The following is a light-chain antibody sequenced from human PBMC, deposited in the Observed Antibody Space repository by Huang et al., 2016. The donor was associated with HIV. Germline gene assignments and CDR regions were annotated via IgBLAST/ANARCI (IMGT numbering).Light chain of an antibody. Sequence: LVMTQSPVTLSVSPGERAALSCRAGKSSKSNLAWYQQKPGQAPRLLIYGASTRATGVPARFSGSGSGTEFTLTINNLQSDDFAVYYCQQYDYWPPVTFGQGTKV. CDR3: QQYDYWPPVT. J-gene: IGKJ1*01. V-gene: IGKV3-15*01. CDR2: GAS. CDR1: KSSKSN.